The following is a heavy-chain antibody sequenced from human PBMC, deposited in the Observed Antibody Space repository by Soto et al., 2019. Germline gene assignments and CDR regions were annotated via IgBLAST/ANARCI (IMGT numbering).Heavy chain of an antibody. CDR1: GFSFKNYW. CDR2: INSDGSNT. CDR3: ARGTPRTPPTTRYGMDV. Sequence: GGSLRLSCAASGFSFKNYWMHWVRQAPGKGLVWVSRINSDGSNTGYADSVKGRFTISRDNAKNTLYLQMNSLRAKDTAVYYCARGTPRTPPTTRYGMDVWGQGTTVTVSS. J-gene: IGHJ6*02. D-gene: IGHD1-1*01. V-gene: IGHV3-74*01.